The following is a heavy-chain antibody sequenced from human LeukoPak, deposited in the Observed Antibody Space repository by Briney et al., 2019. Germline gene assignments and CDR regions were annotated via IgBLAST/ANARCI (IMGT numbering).Heavy chain of an antibody. D-gene: IGHD3-22*01. CDR1: GFTFSNYW. Sequence: GGSLRLSCAASGFTFSNYWLSWVRQAPGKGLEWVANIKQDGSEKYYVDSVKGRFTISRDNAKNSLYLQMNNLRAEDTAVYYCARDRSGHYYDSSGYSYTRKEVGSFDYWGQGTLVTVSS. CDR2: IKQDGSEK. CDR3: ARDRSGHYYDSSGYSYTRKEVGSFDY. V-gene: IGHV3-7*01. J-gene: IGHJ4*02.